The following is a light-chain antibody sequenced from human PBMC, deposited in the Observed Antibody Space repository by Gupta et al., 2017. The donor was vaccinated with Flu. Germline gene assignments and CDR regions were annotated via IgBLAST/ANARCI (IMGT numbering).Light chain of an antibody. CDR2: GAS. J-gene: IGKJ1*01. CDR3: QQYGSSPRT. CDR1: QSVSSSY. V-gene: IGKV3-20*01. Sequence: EIVLTQSPGTLSLSPGERATLSCRASQSVSSSYLAWYQQKPGQAPRLLIYGASSRATGILDRFSGSWSGTDFTLTISRLEPEYFAVYYCQQYGSSPRTFGQGTKVEIK.